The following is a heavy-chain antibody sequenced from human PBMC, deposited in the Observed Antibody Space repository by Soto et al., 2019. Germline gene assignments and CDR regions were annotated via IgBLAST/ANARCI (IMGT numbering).Heavy chain of an antibody. V-gene: IGHV3-74*01. D-gene: IGHD1-26*01. CDR2: VKSDGTTA. Sequence: GRALRLSCEASGLALTSYWMHWVRQAPGKGLVWVAGVKSDGTTATYADSVRGRFTISRDNAKNTLYPQMNSLSAEDTAVYYCASLLASNYSPHPFAFWGPGTPGIV. CDR3: ASLLASNYSPHPFAF. CDR1: GLALTSYW. J-gene: IGHJ4*02.